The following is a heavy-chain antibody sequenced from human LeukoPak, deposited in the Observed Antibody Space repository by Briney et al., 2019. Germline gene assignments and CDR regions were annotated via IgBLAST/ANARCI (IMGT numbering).Heavy chain of an antibody. CDR2: IIPIFDTA. CDR1: GGTFSSYA. V-gene: IGHV1-69*13. J-gene: IGHJ4*02. D-gene: IGHD3-3*01. Sequence: WASVKVSXKASGGTFSSYAISWVRQAPGQGLEWMGGIIPIFDTANYAQKFQGRVTITADESTSTAYMELSSLRSEDTAVYYCARASPYYDYFDYWGQGTLVTVSS. CDR3: ARASPYYDYFDY.